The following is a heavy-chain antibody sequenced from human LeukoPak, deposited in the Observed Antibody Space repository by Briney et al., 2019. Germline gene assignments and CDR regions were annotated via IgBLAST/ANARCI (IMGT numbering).Heavy chain of an antibody. CDR2: ISSSSSTI. Sequence: GGSLRLSCAASGFTFSSYSMNWVRQAPGEGLEWVSYISSSSSTIYYADSVKGRFTISRDNAKNSLYLQMNSLRDEDTAVYYCASSYYYDSSGYFDYWGQGTLVTVSS. V-gene: IGHV3-48*02. D-gene: IGHD3-22*01. CDR3: ASSYYYDSSGYFDY. J-gene: IGHJ4*02. CDR1: GFTFSSYS.